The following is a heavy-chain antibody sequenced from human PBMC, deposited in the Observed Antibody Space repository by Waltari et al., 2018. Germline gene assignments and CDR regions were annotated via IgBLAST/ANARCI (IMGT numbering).Heavy chain of an antibody. Sequence: LVQSGAEVMKPGASVKVSSKVSRDAITEHYIHWVRQAPGQGLEWMGWINPNGGSTHYAQRYRGRITMTWDTSMTTSYMGLSGLRSDDTAVYYCAREYCGGDCRLFDFWGQGTLVTVSS. V-gene: IGHV1-2*02. J-gene: IGHJ4*02. CDR2: INPNGGST. CDR3: AREYCGGDCRLFDF. D-gene: IGHD2-21*02. CDR1: RDAITEHY.